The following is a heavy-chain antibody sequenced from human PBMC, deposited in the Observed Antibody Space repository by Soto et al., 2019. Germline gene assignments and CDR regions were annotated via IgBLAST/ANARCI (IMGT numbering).Heavy chain of an antibody. V-gene: IGHV1-18*01. CDR1: GYTFTSYD. CDR2: MNPNIGNT. CDR3: ARDRTYGDYLFDP. J-gene: IGHJ5*02. D-gene: IGHD4-17*01. Sequence: GASVKVSCKASGYTFTSYDINWVRQATGQGLEWMGWMNPNIGNTNYAQKLQGRVTMTTDTSTSTAYMELRSLRFDDTAVYYCARDRTYGDYLFDPWGQGTLVTVSS.